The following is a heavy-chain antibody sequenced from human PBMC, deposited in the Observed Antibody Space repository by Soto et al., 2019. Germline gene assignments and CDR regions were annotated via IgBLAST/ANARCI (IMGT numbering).Heavy chain of an antibody. J-gene: IGHJ4*02. V-gene: IGHV1-69*12. D-gene: IGHD5-18*01. Sequence: QVQLVQSGAEVKKPESSVKVSCKAPGGTFSTYAISWVRQAPGQGLEWMGGIIPMFGTANYAQRFQDRVTMTADESTNTGDRELSSLRSEDTAVYFCASGIQLWLRRINNGYSGWGQGTLVTVSS. CDR1: GGTFSTYA. CDR3: ASGIQLWLRRINNGYSG. CDR2: IIPMFGTA.